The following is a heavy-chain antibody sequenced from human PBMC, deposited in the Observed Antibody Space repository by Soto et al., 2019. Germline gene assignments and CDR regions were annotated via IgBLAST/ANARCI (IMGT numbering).Heavy chain of an antibody. V-gene: IGHV4-39*02. J-gene: IGHJ6*02. D-gene: IGHD3-10*01. CDR3: VRGGSEGGLDI. CDR2: IYYSGST. Sequence: SETMSDTRTVSGGSIRSSSYYRSCIRQPPGKGLEWIGSIYYSGSTYYTPSLKSRVAMSMDTSKKHFYLTLTSATAADTAMYLCVRGGSEGGLDIWGQGTTVTVSS. CDR1: GGSIRSSSYY.